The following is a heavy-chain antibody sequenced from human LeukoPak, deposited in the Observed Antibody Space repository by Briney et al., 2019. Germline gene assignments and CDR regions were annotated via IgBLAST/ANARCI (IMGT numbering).Heavy chain of an antibody. V-gene: IGHV3-7*01. CDR2: IKQDGSEK. D-gene: IGHD2-8*01. Sequence: GGSLRLSCAASGFTFSSYWMSWVRQAPGKGLEWVANIKQDGSEKYYVDSVKGRFTISRDNAKNSLYLQMNSLRAEDTAVYYCARCGVDYYYYYMDVWGKGTTVTVSS. J-gene: IGHJ6*03. CDR1: GFTFSSYW. CDR3: ARCGVDYYYYYMDV.